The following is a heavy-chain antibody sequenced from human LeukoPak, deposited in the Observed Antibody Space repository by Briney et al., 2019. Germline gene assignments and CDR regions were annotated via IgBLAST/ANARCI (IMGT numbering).Heavy chain of an antibody. CDR3: AKRKVLTAAAPRGYFDY. CDR1: GFTFSSYA. J-gene: IGHJ4*02. CDR2: ISGSGGST. D-gene: IGHD6-13*01. V-gene: IGHV3-23*01. Sequence: GGSLRLSCAASGFTFSSYAMTWVRQAPGKGLEWVSAISGSGGSTYSADSVKGRFTISRDNSKNILYLQMNSLTAEDTAVYYCAKRKVLTAAAPRGYFDYWGQGTLVTVSS.